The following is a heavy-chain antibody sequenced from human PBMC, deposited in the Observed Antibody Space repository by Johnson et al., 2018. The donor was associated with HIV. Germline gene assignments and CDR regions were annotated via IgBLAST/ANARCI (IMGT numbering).Heavy chain of an antibody. V-gene: IGHV3-23*04. CDR1: GFTFSTYG. J-gene: IGHJ3*02. CDR2: ISGSGGST. CDR3: AKEEGWDSREGAFDI. D-gene: IGHD6-13*01. Sequence: VQLVESGGGVVQPGRSLRLSCAASGFTFSTYGMHWVRQAPGKGLEWVSAISGSGGSTYYADSVKGRFTISRDNSKNTLYLQMNSLRAEDTAVYYCAKEEGWDSREGAFDIWGQGTMVTVSS.